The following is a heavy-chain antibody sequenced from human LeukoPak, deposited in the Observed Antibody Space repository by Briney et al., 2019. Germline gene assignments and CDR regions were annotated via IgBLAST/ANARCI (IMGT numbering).Heavy chain of an antibody. CDR3: ARPSRYYYGSGSYLTKYYFDY. D-gene: IGHD3-10*01. CDR2: IYHSGST. Sequence: SETLSLTCAVSGYSISSGYYCGWIRQPPGKGLEWIGSIYHSGSTYYNPSLKSRVTISADTSKNQFSLKLSSVTAADTAVYYCARPSRYYYGSGSYLTKYYFDYWGQGTLVTVSS. CDR1: GYSISSGYY. V-gene: IGHV4-38-2*01. J-gene: IGHJ4*02.